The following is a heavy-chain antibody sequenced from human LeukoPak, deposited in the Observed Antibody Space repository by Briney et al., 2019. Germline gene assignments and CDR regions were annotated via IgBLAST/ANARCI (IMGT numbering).Heavy chain of an antibody. CDR3: ARAPNYYDSSGYVPFDY. V-gene: IGHV3-7*03. J-gene: IGHJ4*02. CDR1: GFPFSSYW. CDR2: IKQDGSKK. Sequence: GGSLRLSCVASGFPFSSYWMTWVRQAPGKGLEWVANIKQDGSKKSYVDSVKGRFTISRDNAKNSLYLQMNSLRAEDTAVYYCARAPNYYDSSGYVPFDYWGQGTLVTVSS. D-gene: IGHD3-22*01.